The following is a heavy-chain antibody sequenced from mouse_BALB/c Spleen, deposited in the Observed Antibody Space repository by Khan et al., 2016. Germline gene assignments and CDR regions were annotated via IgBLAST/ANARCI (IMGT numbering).Heavy chain of an antibody. CDR2: ISYSGST. Sequence: VQLKESGPGLVKPSQSLSLTCTVTGYSITSDYAWNWIRQFPGNKLEWMGYISYSGSTSYNPSLKSRISITRDTSKHQFFLQLNSVTTEDTATYYCARNGNRYERTWFAYWGQGTLVTVSA. CDR1: GYSITSDYA. J-gene: IGHJ3*01. D-gene: IGHD2-14*01. V-gene: IGHV3-2*02. CDR3: ARNGNRYERTWFAY.